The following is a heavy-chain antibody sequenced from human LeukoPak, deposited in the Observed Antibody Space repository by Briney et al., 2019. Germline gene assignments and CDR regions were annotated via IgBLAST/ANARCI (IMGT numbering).Heavy chain of an antibody. Sequence: GGSLRLSCAASGFTFSDYYMSWIRQAPGKGLEWVSYISSSGSTIYYADSVKGRFTISRDNAKNSLYLQMNSLRAEDTAVYYCVSIYSSSWELDYWGQGTLVTVSS. J-gene: IGHJ4*02. CDR1: GFTFSDYY. CDR3: VSIYSSSWELDY. V-gene: IGHV3-11*01. CDR2: ISSSGSTI. D-gene: IGHD6-13*01.